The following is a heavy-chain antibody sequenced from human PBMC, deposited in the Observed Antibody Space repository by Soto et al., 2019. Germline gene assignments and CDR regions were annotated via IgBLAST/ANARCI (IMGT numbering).Heavy chain of an antibody. CDR3: AKDDFTDRGDDYFDY. V-gene: IGHV3-23*01. J-gene: IGHJ4*02. CDR1: RETVKNLA. D-gene: IGHD2-21*02. CDR2: IGASGDIT. Sequence: HGGCMEIGIASSRETVKNLAMSWFQQNTGKGLEWVAGIGASGDITWYADSVKGRLSISRDNSKNTLYLQLNSLRFEDTAVYYCAKDDFTDRGDDYFDYWGPGTLVT.